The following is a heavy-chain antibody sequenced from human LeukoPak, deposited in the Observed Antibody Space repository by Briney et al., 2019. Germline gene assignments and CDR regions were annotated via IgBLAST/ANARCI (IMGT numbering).Heavy chain of an antibody. CDR1: GYTFTGYY. D-gene: IGHD6-19*01. CDR2: INPNSGGT. CDR3: ARDNPYSSGWYGTVYYGMDV. Sequence: ASVKVSCKASGYTFTGYYMHWVRQAPGQGLEWMGWINPNSGGTNYAQKFQGWVTMTRDTSISTAYMELSRLRSDDMAVYYCARDNPYSSGWYGTVYYGMDVWGQGTTVTVSS. J-gene: IGHJ6*02. V-gene: IGHV1-2*04.